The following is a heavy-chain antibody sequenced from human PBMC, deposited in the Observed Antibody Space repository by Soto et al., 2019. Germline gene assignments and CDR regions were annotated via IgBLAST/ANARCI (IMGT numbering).Heavy chain of an antibody. CDR1: GYTFTSYG. CDR3: QREGYRSSGRYCGTHYYYMDV. J-gene: IGHJ6*03. Sequence: DSVKVSCKASGYTFTSYGISWVRQAPGQGLEWMGWISAYNGNTNYAQKLQGRVTMTTDTSTSTAYMELRSLRSDDTAVYYCQREGYRSSGRYCGTHYYYMDVWGKRTTVPVS. V-gene: IGHV1-18*01. D-gene: IGHD6-13*01. CDR2: ISAYNGNT.